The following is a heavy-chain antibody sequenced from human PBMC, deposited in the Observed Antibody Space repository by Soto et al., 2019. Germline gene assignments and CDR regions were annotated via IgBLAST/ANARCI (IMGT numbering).Heavy chain of an antibody. J-gene: IGHJ4*02. Sequence: DVQLVESGGGLVQPGGSLRLSCAASGFTFSNSWMHWVRQVSGKGLEWVSRINADGTSTSYADSVKGRFTISIDNAKNKLYLLVNSLRAEDTAVYYCVKVLARGVGVPRFYFESWGQGALVTVSS. CDR3: VKVLARGVGVPRFYFES. CDR2: INADGTST. CDR1: GFTFSNSW. V-gene: IGHV3-74*01. D-gene: IGHD2-2*01.